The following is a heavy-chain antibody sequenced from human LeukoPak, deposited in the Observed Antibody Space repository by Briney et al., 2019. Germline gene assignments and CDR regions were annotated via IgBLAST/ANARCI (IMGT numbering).Heavy chain of an antibody. CDR2: TSSSSSYI. V-gene: IGHV3-21*01. D-gene: IGHD3-9*01. CDR1: GFTFSTYS. Sequence: KPGGSLRLSCAASGFTFSTYSMKWVRPAPGKGLEWVSSTSSSSSYIYYADSVKGRFTISRDNAKNSLYLQMDSLRAEDTAVYYCARRYFDWLYYMDVWGKGTTVTVSS. CDR3: ARRYFDWLYYMDV. J-gene: IGHJ6*03.